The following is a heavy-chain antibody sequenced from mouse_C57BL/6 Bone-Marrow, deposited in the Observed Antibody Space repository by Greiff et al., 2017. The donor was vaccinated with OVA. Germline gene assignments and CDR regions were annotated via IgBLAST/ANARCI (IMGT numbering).Heavy chain of an antibody. V-gene: IGHV5-4*03. CDR3: ARALYYYGIPFAY. CDR1: GFTFSSYA. Sequence: EVKLQESGGGLVKPGGSLKLSCAASGFTFSSYAMSWVRQTPEKRLEWVATISDGGSYTYYPDNVKGRFTISRDNAKNNLYLQMSHLKSEDTAMYYCARALYYYGIPFAYWGQGTLVTVSA. CDR2: ISDGGSYT. D-gene: IGHD1-1*01. J-gene: IGHJ3*01.